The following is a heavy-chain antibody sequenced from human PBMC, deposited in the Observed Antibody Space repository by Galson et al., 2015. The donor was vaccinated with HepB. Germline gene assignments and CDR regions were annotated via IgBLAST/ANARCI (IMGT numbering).Heavy chain of an antibody. J-gene: IGHJ4*02. D-gene: IGHD2-2*01. CDR1: GFTFSSFG. Sequence: SLRLSCAASGFTFSSFGMHWVRQAPGKGLEWVAVISYDASNKFYADSVKGRFTIFRDNSKNTLYLQMNSLRAEDTAVYYCAEGRQATRDYFDYWGQGTLVTVSS. V-gene: IGHV3-30*18. CDR2: ISYDASNK. CDR3: AEGRQATRDYFDY.